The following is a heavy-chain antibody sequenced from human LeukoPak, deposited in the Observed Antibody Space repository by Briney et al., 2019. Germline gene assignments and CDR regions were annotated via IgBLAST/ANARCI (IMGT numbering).Heavy chain of an antibody. Sequence: GESLKIPCKGSGYSFTSYWIGWVRQMPGKGLEWMGIIYPGDSDTRYSPSFQGQVTISADKSISTAYLQWSSLKASDTAMYYCARHRGSNSWYKLEIYYYYYMDVWGKGTTVTVSS. CDR2: IYPGDSDT. D-gene: IGHD6-13*01. CDR3: ARHRGSNSWYKLEIYYYYYMDV. CDR1: GYSFTSYW. V-gene: IGHV5-51*01. J-gene: IGHJ6*03.